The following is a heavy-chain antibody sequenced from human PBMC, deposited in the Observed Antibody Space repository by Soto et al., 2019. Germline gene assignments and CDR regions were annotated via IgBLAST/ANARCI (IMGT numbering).Heavy chain of an antibody. V-gene: IGHV4-34*01. Sequence: SETLSLTCAVYGGSLSGYYWSWIRQPPGKGLEWIGEINHSGSTNYNPSLKSRVTISVDTSKNQFSLKLSSVTAADTAVYYCATSDSEVVDYWGQGTLVTVSS. CDR3: ATSDSEVVDY. CDR2: INHSGST. D-gene: IGHD2-15*01. CDR1: GGSLSGYY. J-gene: IGHJ4*02.